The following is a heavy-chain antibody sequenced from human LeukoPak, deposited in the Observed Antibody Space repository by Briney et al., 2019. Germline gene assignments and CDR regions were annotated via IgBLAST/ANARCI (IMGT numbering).Heavy chain of an antibody. CDR3: ARDLGYGDYASDYFDY. V-gene: IGHV4-4*07. CDR2: IYTSGST. J-gene: IGHJ4*02. Sequence: PSETLSLTCTVSGGSISSYYWSWIRQPAGKGLEWIGRIYTSGSTNYNPSLKSRVTMSVDTSKNQFSLKLSSVTAADTAVYYCARDLGYGDYASDYFDYWGQGTLVTVSS. D-gene: IGHD4-17*01. CDR1: GGSISSYY.